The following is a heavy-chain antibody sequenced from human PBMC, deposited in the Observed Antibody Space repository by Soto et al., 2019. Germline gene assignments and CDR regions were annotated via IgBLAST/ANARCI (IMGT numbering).Heavy chain of an antibody. V-gene: IGHV4-4*07. Sequence: SETLSLTCTVSGGSISSYYWSWIRQPAGKGLEWIGRIYTSGSTNYNPSLKSRVTMSVDTSKNQFSLKLSSVTAADTAVYYCAGDGCSSTSCYNPSSYYGMDVWGQGTTVTVSS. CDR2: IYTSGST. CDR1: GGSISSYY. CDR3: AGDGCSSTSCYNPSSYYGMDV. D-gene: IGHD2-2*02. J-gene: IGHJ6*02.